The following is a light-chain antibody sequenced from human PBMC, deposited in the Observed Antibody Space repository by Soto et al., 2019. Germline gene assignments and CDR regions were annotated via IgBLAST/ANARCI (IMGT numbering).Light chain of an antibody. V-gene: IGLV2-14*01. CDR2: EVS. CDR3: SSYTGANTYLI. Sequence: QSALTQPASVSGSPGQSITISCTGTSSDLGAYNSVSWYQQHPGKAPKVIIFEVSNRPSGVSNRFSGSKSGNTASLTISGLQPEDEADYHCSSYTGANTYLIFGGGTKLTVL. J-gene: IGLJ2*01. CDR1: SSDLGAYNS.